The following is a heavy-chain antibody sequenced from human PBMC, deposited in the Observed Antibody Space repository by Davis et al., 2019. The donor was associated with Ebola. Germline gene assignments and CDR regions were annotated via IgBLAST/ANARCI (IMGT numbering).Heavy chain of an antibody. D-gene: IGHD3-16*01. CDR3: ARAAPDYGNSKLVGGSDY. V-gene: IGHV3-11*01. Sequence: GESLKISCAASGFTFSNYYMSWLRQAPGKVLEWVSYISSSGSITYHADSVKGRFTISRDNAKNSLHLQMNSLRAEDTAVYYCARAAPDYGNSKLVGGSDYWGQGTLVTVSS. J-gene: IGHJ4*02. CDR1: GFTFSNYY. CDR2: ISSSGSIT.